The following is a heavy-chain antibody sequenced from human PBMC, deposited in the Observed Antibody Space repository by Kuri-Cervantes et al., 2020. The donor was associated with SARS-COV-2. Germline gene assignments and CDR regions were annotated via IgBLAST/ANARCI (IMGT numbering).Heavy chain of an antibody. D-gene: IGHD2-21*02. CDR2: IYSGGSST. CDR3: ARAVVVTAMPFGY. J-gene: IGHJ4*02. CDR1: GFTFSSYA. V-gene: IGHV3-23*03. Sequence: GESLKISCAASGFTFSSYAMSWVRQAPGKGLEWVSVIYSGGSSTYYADSVKGRFTISRGNAKNSLYLQMNSLRAEDTAVYYCARAVVVTAMPFGYWGQGTLVTVSS.